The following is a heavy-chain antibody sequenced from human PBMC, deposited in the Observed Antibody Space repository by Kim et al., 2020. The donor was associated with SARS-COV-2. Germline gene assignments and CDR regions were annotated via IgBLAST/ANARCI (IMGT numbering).Heavy chain of an antibody. CDR2: IWYDGSNK. Sequence: GGSLRLSCAASGFTFSSYGMHWVRQAPGKGLEWVAVIWYDGSNKYYADSVKGRFTISRDNSKNTLYLQMNSLRAEDTAVYYCARDSGFGYDYVCGSYRPHYYYGMDVWGQGTPVTVSS. D-gene: IGHD3-16*02. V-gene: IGHV3-33*08. J-gene: IGHJ6*02. CDR1: GFTFSSYG. CDR3: ARDSGFGYDYVCGSYRPHYYYGMDV.